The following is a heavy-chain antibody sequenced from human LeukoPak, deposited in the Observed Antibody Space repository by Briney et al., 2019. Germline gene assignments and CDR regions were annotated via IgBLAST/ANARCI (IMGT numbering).Heavy chain of an antibody. Sequence: GASVKVSCKASGGTFSSYAISWVRQAPGQGLEWMGGIIPIFGTANYAQKFQGRVTITADESTSTAYMELSSLRSEDTAVYYCARGSHNRNYRYCSSTSCYSTGDYWGQGTLVTVSS. CDR1: GGTFSSYA. D-gene: IGHD2-2*01. CDR3: ARGSHNRNYRYCSSTSCYSTGDY. J-gene: IGHJ4*02. V-gene: IGHV1-69*01. CDR2: IIPIFGTA.